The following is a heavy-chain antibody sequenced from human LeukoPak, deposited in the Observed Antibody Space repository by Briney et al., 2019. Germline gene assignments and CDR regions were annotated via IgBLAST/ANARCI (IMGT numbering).Heavy chain of an antibody. J-gene: IGHJ6*03. D-gene: IGHD3-10*01. CDR1: GGSVSPYY. Sequence: SETLSLTCTVSGGSVSPYYWSWIRQSPGRELEWIGYVYYSGSTNYNPSLKSRVTISVDRSKNQFSLKLSSVTAADTAVYFCARGLIRGVTASYHYMDVWGKGTTVTVSS. CDR2: VYYSGST. CDR3: ARGLIRGVTASYHYMDV. V-gene: IGHV4-59*02.